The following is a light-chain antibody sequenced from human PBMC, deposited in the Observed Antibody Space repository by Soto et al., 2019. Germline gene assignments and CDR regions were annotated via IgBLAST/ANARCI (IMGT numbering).Light chain of an antibody. V-gene: IGKV3-11*01. CDR3: QQRSDWPWT. CDR1: ESVTDH. Sequence: EIVLTNSPATLSLSQGQRGTLSCRASESVTDHLAWYQQKPGQAPRLLVYDVSNRAAGIPTRFSGGGSGTDFTLTISNVEPEDFAVYYCQQRSDWPWTFCQ. CDR2: DVS. J-gene: IGKJ1*01.